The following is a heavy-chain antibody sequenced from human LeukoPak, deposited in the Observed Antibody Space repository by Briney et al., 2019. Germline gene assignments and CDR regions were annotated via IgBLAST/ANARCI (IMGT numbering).Heavy chain of an antibody. D-gene: IGHD3-10*01. V-gene: IGHV3-48*01. J-gene: IGHJ4*02. CDR3: ARSPWVRGTITHFDS. CDR1: GFTFSSYS. CDR2: IDGSSGTI. Sequence: GGSLRLSCAASGFTFSSYSMNWVRQAPGKGLEWVSYIDGSSGTIYYADSVKGRFTISRDNAWSSVFLQMSSLRAEDTAVYYCARSPWVRGTITHFDSWGQGTLVTVSS.